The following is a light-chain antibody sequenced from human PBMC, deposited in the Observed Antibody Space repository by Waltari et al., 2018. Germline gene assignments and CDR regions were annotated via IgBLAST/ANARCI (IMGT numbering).Light chain of an antibody. CDR3: LVWHSTTDHHGV. V-gene: IGLV3-21*04. CDR2: YDS. Sequence: SYVVTQSPSVSVAPGETARITCGGDKRGRKSVHWYQQRPGQAPVLVISYDSDRPSGIPERFSGSNSGNTATLTISWVEADDEADYYCLVWHSTTDHHGVFGGGTKLTVL. J-gene: IGLJ2*01. CDR1: KRGRKS.